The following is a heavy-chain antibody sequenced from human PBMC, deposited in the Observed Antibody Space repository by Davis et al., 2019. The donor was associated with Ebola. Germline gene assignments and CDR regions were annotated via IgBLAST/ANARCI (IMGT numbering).Heavy chain of an antibody. CDR2: IIPILGLA. D-gene: IGHD1-26*01. J-gene: IGHJ4*02. Sequence: AASVKVSCKASGYTFTSYYMHWVRQAPGQGLEWMGRIIPILGLANYAQKFQGRVTMTADKSTSAAYMELSSLRSEDTAVYYCARDPGIVGLSTGFDYWGQGTLVTVSS. CDR1: GYTFTSYY. CDR3: ARDPGIVGLSTGFDY. V-gene: IGHV1-69*04.